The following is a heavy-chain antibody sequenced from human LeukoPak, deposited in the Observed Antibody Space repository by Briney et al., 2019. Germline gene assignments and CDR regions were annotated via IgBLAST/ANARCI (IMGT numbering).Heavy chain of an antibody. CDR2: IIPIFGTA. Sequence: SVKDSCKASGGTFSSYAISWVRQAPGQGLEWMGGIIPIFGTANYAQKFQGRVTITADESTSTAYMELSSLRSEDTAVYYCARATTVIINWFDPWGQGTLVTVSS. CDR1: GGTFSSYA. D-gene: IGHD4-17*01. V-gene: IGHV1-69*01. J-gene: IGHJ5*02. CDR3: ARATTVIINWFDP.